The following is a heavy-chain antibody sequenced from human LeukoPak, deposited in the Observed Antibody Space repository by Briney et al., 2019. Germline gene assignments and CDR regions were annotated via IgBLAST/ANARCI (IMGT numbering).Heavy chain of an antibody. D-gene: IGHD5-18*01. CDR2: ISYDGSLK. V-gene: IGHV3-30*18. Sequence: PGGSLRLSCAGSGFTFSNYGIHWVRQAPGKGLEWMTSISYDGSLKYYADSVRGRFTISRDNSKNTLYLQMNSLRTEDTAVYYCAKVSLEKQLWLPFVYWGQGTLVTVSS. CDR1: GFTFSNYG. CDR3: AKVSLEKQLWLPFVY. J-gene: IGHJ4*02.